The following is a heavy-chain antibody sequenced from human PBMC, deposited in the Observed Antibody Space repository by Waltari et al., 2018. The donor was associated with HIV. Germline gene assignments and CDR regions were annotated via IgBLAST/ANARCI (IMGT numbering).Heavy chain of an antibody. J-gene: IGHJ4*02. V-gene: IGHV3-49*03. Sequence: EVQLVESGGGLVQPGRSLRLSCTASGFTFGDYAMSWFRQAPGKGMELVGFIRSKAYGGTTEYAASVKGRFTISRDDSKSIAYLQMNSLKTEDTAVYYCTRDLLTYYYDSSGYFDYWGQGTLVTVSS. D-gene: IGHD3-22*01. CDR2: IRSKAYGGTT. CDR1: GFTFGDYA. CDR3: TRDLLTYYYDSSGYFDY.